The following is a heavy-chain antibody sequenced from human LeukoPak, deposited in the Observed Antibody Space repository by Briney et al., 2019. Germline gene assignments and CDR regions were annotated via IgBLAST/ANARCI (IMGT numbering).Heavy chain of an antibody. Sequence: GGSLRLSCAASGFSVSSNYISWVRQAPGKGLEWVSVIYSDGSTKYADSVKARFTISRDNSKSTVYLQMNSLRVEDTAVYYCARATLDNWGQGTLVTVSS. CDR3: ARATLDN. V-gene: IGHV3-53*01. CDR1: GFSVSSNY. J-gene: IGHJ4*02. CDR2: IYSDGST.